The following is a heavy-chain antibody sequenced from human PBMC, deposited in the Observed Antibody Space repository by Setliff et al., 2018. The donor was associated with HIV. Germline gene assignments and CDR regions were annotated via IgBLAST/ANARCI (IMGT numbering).Heavy chain of an antibody. CDR2: IKQDASEL. J-gene: IGHJ3*02. V-gene: IGHV3-7*03. Sequence: PGGSLRLSCAASGFTFRNYWMTWVRQAPGKGLEWVANIKQDASELSYEDSLKGRFIISRDNAKNSLFLQMNSLGAEDTAMYYCARDVSYSVGPVAYDVFDIWGQGQWSPSPQ. CDR1: GFTFRNYW. D-gene: IGHD2-15*01. CDR3: ARDVSYSVGPVAYDVFDI.